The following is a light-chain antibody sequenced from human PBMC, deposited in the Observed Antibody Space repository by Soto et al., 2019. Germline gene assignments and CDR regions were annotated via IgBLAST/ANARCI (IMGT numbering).Light chain of an antibody. J-gene: IGLJ2*01. CDR3: VPWVDSLDGHVV. V-gene: IGLV1-44*01. Sequence: QSVLTQPPSASGTPVQGVAISCSGGSSNIGSNTVNWYQHLPGTAPKLLISGNNHRPSGVPDRFSGSKLSSSASLAISGLQSDDEAHYCCVPWVDSLDGHVVFGVCTKRTV. CDR1: SSNIGSNT. CDR2: GNN.